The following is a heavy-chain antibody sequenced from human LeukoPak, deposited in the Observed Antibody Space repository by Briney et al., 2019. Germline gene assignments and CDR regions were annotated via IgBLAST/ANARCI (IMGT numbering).Heavy chain of an antibody. V-gene: IGHV1-2*02. CDR3: ARTDESGYDFWSGYLFDY. Sequence: ASVKVSCKASGYTFTGYYMHWVRQAPGQGLEWMGWINPNSGGTNYAQKFQGRVTMTRDTSISTAYMELRSLRSDDTAVYYCARTDESGYDFWSGYLFDYWGQGTLVTVSS. D-gene: IGHD3-3*01. CDR2: INPNSGGT. J-gene: IGHJ4*02. CDR1: GYTFTGYY.